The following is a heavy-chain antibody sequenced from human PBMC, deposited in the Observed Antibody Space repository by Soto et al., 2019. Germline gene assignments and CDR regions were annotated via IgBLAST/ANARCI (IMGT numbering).Heavy chain of an antibody. CDR3: ARDFGYYYDKTLDY. V-gene: IGHV3-30-3*01. CDR2: ISYDGSNK. J-gene: IGHJ4*02. Sequence: GGSLRLSCAASGFTFSSYAMHWVRQAPGKGLEWVAVISYDGSNKYYADSVKGRFTISRDNSKNTLYLQMNSLRPEDTAVYYCARDFGYYYDKTLDYWGQGTLVTVSS. D-gene: IGHD3-22*01. CDR1: GFTFSSYA.